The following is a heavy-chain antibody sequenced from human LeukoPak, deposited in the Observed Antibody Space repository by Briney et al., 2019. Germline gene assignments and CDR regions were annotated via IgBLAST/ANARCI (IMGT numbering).Heavy chain of an antibody. D-gene: IGHD3-22*01. J-gene: IGHJ3*01. CDR2: IKEDGSER. Sequence: PGGSLRLSCAASGFTFSSYWMSWVRQAPGKGLEWVANIKEDGSERYCVESVKGRITISRDNAKNSLYLQVNSLRDEDTAVYYCATSMIGRAFDFWGQGTMVTVSS. CDR3: ATSMIGRAFDF. CDR1: GFTFSSYW. V-gene: IGHV3-7*01.